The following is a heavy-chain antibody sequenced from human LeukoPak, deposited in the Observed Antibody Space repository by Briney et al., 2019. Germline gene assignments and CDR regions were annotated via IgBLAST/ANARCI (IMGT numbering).Heavy chain of an antibody. CDR2: ISGSGGST. Sequence: GGSLRLSCAASGVSTSTDALCWVRQAPGQGLEWVSAISGSGGSTYYADSVKGRFTISRDNSKNTLYLQMNCLRAEDTTVAADAEVYYCESGWYGRWGSHYYYGMDVWGQGTTVTVSS. CDR3: AEVYYCESGWYGRWGSHYYYGMDV. V-gene: IGHV3-23*01. D-gene: IGHD6-19*01. CDR1: GVSTSTDA. J-gene: IGHJ6*02.